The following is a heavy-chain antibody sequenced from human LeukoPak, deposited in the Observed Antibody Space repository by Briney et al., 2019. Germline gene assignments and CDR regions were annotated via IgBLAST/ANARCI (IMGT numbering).Heavy chain of an antibody. CDR1: GGSFSGYY. CDR2: INHSGST. Sequence: SETLSLTCAVYGGSFSGYYWSWIRQPPGKGLEWIGEINHSGSTNYNPSLKSRVTISVDTSKNQFSLKLNSVTAADTAVYYCARAQYSSSWYPPRSWFDPWGQGTLVTVSS. J-gene: IGHJ5*02. CDR3: ARAQYSSSWYPPRSWFDP. D-gene: IGHD6-13*01. V-gene: IGHV4-34*01.